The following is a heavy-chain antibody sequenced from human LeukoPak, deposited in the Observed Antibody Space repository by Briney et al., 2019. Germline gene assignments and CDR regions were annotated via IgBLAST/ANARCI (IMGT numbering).Heavy chain of an antibody. D-gene: IGHD3-22*01. J-gene: IGHJ3*02. CDR1: GHSISCGHY. Sequence: KPSETLSLTCGVSGHSISCGHYWAWLRQPPGKGLAEIRRIHYRRSTYYNPSHKSRVTISVDTSKNQFSLKLSSVTAADTAVYYCARHEVREYYDSSGMKLDAFDIWGQGTMVTVSS. V-gene: IGHV4-38-2*01. CDR2: IHYRRST. CDR3: ARHEVREYYDSSGMKLDAFDI.